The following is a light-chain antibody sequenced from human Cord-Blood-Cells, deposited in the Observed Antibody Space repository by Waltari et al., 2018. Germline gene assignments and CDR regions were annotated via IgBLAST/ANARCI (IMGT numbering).Light chain of an antibody. CDR3: QAWDSSVV. CDR2: QDS. J-gene: IGLJ2*01. CDR1: KLGDKY. V-gene: IGLV3-1*01. Sequence: SYALTRPPSVSVSPGQTASITCSGDKLGDKYACWYQQKPGQSPVLVIYQDSKRPSGIPERFSGSNSGNTATLTISGTQAMDEADYYCQAWDSSVVFGGGTKLTVL.